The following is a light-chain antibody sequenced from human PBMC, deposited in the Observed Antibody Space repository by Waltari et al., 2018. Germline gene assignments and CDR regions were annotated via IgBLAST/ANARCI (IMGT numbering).Light chain of an antibody. CDR2: KAS. V-gene: IGKV1-5*03. J-gene: IGKJ2*01. CDR3: QQYNSYSGYT. Sequence: DIQMTQSTSTLSASVGDRVTITCRASQSISSWLAWYQQKPGKAPKLLIYKASSLESGVPSRFRGSGSGTEFTLTISSLQPDDFATYYCQQYNSYSGYTFGQGTKLEIK. CDR1: QSISSW.